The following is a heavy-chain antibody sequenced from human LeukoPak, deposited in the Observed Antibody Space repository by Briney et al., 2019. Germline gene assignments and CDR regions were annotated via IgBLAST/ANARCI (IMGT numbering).Heavy chain of an antibody. Sequence: SETLSLTCTVSGGSISSYYWSWIRQPPGKGLEWIGYIYYSGSTNYNPSLKSRVTISVDTSKNQFSLKLSSVTAADTAVHYCARTTTFYTALDAFDIWGQGTMVTVSS. V-gene: IGHV4-59*08. CDR1: GGSISSYY. CDR3: ARTTTFYTALDAFDI. D-gene: IGHD5-18*01. J-gene: IGHJ3*02. CDR2: IYYSGST.